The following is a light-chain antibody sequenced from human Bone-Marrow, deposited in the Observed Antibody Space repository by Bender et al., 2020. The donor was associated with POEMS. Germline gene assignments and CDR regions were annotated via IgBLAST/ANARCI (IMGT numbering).Light chain of an antibody. CDR2: KDN. V-gene: IGLV3-25*02. CDR3: EVWDKITDHAI. CDR1: ELPKQY. Sequence: SYELTQPPSVSVSPGQTARITCSGDELPKQYVCWYQQKTGQAPILVIYKDNVRPSGIPERFSGSNSGNTATLTIARVEAGDEADYYCEVWDKITDHAIFGGGTKLTVL. J-gene: IGLJ2*01.